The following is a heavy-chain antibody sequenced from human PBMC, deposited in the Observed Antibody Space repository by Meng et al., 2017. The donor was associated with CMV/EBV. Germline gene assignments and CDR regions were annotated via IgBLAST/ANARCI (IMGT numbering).Heavy chain of an antibody. Sequence: GSLRLSCTVSGGSISTYYWNWIRQFPGRGLEWIGYVYYSGSTNYNPSLRSRVIMSVDTSKNQFSLKLSSVTAADTAVYYCARAAGSSSGWYGDDYWGQGTLVTVSS. CDR2: VYYSGST. CDR1: GGSISTYY. V-gene: IGHV4-59*01. J-gene: IGHJ4*02. CDR3: ARAAGSSSGWYGDDY. D-gene: IGHD6-19*01.